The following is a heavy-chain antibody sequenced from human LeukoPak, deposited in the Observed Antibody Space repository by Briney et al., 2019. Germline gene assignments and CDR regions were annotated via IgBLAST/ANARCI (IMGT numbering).Heavy chain of an antibody. CDR1: GFTFSDYY. V-gene: IGHV3-11*01. D-gene: IGHD2-21*01. Sequence: GGSLRLSCAASGFTFSDYYMSWIRQAPGKGLEWISYITSSGCTIYYTDSVKGRFTVSRDNAKNSLYLQMNSLRAEDTAVYFCARHIEAATALHYWGQGTLVTVSS. J-gene: IGHJ4*02. CDR2: ITSSGCTI. CDR3: ARHIEAATALHY.